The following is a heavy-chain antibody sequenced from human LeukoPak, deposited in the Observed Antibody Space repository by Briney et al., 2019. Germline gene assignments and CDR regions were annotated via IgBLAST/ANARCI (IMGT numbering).Heavy chain of an antibody. J-gene: IGHJ4*02. CDR3: ARRDSSGYYWPTLGPYYFDY. CDR1: GYTFNAYY. Sequence: GASVKVSCKTSGYTFNAYYMHWVRQAPGQGLEWMGWINPNSGGTNYAQKFQGRVTMTRDTSISTAYMELSRLRSDDTAVYYCARRDSSGYYWPTLGPYYFDYWGQGTLVTVSS. D-gene: IGHD3-22*01. V-gene: IGHV1-2*02. CDR2: INPNSGGT.